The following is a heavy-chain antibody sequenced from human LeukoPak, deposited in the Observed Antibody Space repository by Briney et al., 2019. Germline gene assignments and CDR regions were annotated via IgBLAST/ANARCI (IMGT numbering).Heavy chain of an antibody. V-gene: IGHV4-39*01. Sequence: SEILSLTCTVSGGSISSSHYYWGWIRQPPGKGLEWIGSIYYSGSTYYNPSLKSRVTISVDTSKNQFSLKLSSVTAADTAVYYCARGGDSYGFDYWGQGTLVTVSS. J-gene: IGHJ4*02. CDR3: ARGGDSYGFDY. CDR2: IYYSGST. D-gene: IGHD5-18*01. CDR1: GGSISSSHYY.